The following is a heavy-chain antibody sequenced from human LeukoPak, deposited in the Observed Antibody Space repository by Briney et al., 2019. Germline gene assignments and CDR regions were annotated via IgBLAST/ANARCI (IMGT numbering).Heavy chain of an antibody. CDR3: ARVMHWDTVMARGRGMDV. D-gene: IGHD5-18*01. CDR1: GYTFTPYG. Sequence: ASVNVPCKGSGYTFTPYGISLVGQAPGQRLEGIGWDNPYNGVPNYAWKLQGRVTMPTATSTITAYMQLRSLRSADTAVYYCARVMHWDTVMARGRGMDVWGQGTTVTVSS. V-gene: IGHV1-18*01. CDR2: DNPYNGVP. J-gene: IGHJ6*02.